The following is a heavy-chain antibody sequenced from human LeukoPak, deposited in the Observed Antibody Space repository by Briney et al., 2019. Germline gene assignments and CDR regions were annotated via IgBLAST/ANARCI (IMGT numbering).Heavy chain of an antibody. J-gene: IGHJ4*02. D-gene: IGHD6-6*01. V-gene: IGHV1-2*02. CDR2: INPNSGGT. CDR3: ARGLNVQLARGGDY. Sequence: GASVKVSCKASGYTFTGYYTHWVRQAPGQGLEWMGWINPNSGGTNYAQKFQGRVTMTRDTSISTAYMELSRLRSDDTAVYYCARGLNVQLARGGDYWGQGTLVTVSS. CDR1: GYTFTGYY.